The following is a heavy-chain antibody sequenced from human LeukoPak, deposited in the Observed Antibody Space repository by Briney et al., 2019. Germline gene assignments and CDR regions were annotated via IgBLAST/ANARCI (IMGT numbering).Heavy chain of an antibody. CDR1: GFTFDDYA. J-gene: IGHJ4*02. CDR3: AKDKLVTRLFDY. CDR2: ISWNSGSI. V-gene: IGHV3-9*01. Sequence: PGGSLRLSCAASGFTFDDYAMHWVRQAPGKGLEWVSGISWNSGSIGYADSVKGRFTISRDNSKNTLYLQMNSLRAEDTAVYYCAKDKLVTRLFDYWGQGTLVTVSS. D-gene: IGHD1-26*01.